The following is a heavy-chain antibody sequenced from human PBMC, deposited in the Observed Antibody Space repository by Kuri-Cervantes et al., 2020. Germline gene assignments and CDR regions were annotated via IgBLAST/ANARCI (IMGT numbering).Heavy chain of an antibody. V-gene: IGHV4-39*07. CDR3: ARESGAQDILTGYSFLSGAFDI. CDR2: IYYSGST. D-gene: IGHD3-9*01. CDR1: GGSISSSSYY. Sequence: SETLSLTCTVSGGSISSSSYYWGWIRQPPGKGLEWIGSIYYSGSTYYNPSLKSRVTISVDTSKNQFSLKLSSVTAADTAVYYCARESGAQDILTGYSFLSGAFDIWGQGTMVTVSS. J-gene: IGHJ3*02.